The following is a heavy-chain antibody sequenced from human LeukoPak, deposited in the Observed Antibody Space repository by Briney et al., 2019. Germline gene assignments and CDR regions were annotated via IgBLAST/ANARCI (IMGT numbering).Heavy chain of an antibody. D-gene: IGHD2-21*02. J-gene: IGHJ4*02. CDR1: GFTFSSYS. CDR3: ARACGGDCYLSDY. CDR2: ISSSSSYI. V-gene: IGHV3-21*01. Sequence: GGSLRLSCAASGFTFSSYSMNWVRQAPGKGLEWVSSISSSSSYIYYADSVKGRFTISRDNAKNSLYLRLNSLRVEDTAVYYCARACGGDCYLSDYWGQGTLVTVSS.